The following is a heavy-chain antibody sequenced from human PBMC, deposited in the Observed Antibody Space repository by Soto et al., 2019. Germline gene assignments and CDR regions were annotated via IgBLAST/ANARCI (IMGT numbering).Heavy chain of an antibody. J-gene: IGHJ3*02. Sequence: SETLSLTCTVSGGSISSSSYYWGWIRQPPGKGLEWIGSIYYSGSTYYNPSLKSRVTISVDTSKNQFSLKLSSVTAADTAVYYCARHGDHSWFGELLLGPTSRLDAFDIWGQGTMVTVSS. CDR1: GGSISSSSYY. CDR2: IYYSGST. V-gene: IGHV4-39*01. CDR3: ARHGDHSWFGELLLGPTSRLDAFDI. D-gene: IGHD3-10*01.